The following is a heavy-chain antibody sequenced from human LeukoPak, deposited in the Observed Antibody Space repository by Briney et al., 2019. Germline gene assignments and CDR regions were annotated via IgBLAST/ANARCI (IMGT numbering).Heavy chain of an antibody. CDR3: AKGAMASMLN. V-gene: IGHV3-48*04. CDR2: ISRSGSTI. J-gene: IGHJ4*02. Sequence: GGSLRLSCAASGFTFTNYSMNWVRQAPGKGLDWDSYISRSGSTIYYADSVKGRFTITRDNVKNALYLQMNSLRAEDTAVYYCAKGAMASMLNWGQRTLVTVSS. D-gene: IGHD3-16*01. CDR1: GFTFTNYS.